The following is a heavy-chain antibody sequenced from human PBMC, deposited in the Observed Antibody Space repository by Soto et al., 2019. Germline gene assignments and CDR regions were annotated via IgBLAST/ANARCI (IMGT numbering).Heavy chain of an antibody. CDR2: IYPGDSDT. CDR3: ARRDYYGSGSYYKGELYYYYGMDV. D-gene: IGHD3-10*01. J-gene: IGHJ6*02. Sequence: GESLKISCKGSGYSFTSYWIGWVRQMPGKGLEWMGIIYPGDSDTRYSPSFQGQVTISADKSISTAYLQWSSLKASDTAMYYCARRDYYGSGSYYKGELYYYYGMDVWGQGTTVTVSS. CDR1: GYSFTSYW. V-gene: IGHV5-51*01.